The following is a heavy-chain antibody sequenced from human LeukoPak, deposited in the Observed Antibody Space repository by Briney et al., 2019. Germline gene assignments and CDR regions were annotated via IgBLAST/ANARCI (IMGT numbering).Heavy chain of an antibody. Sequence: SVNVSCKASGGTFSSYAISWVRQAPGQGLEWMGGIIPIFGTANYAQKFQGRVTITADESTSTAYMGLSSLRSEDTAVYYYARVGSSSSWGTDWFDPWGQGTLVTVSS. CDR3: ARVGSSSSWGTDWFDP. V-gene: IGHV1-69*13. D-gene: IGHD6-6*01. CDR2: IIPIFGTA. J-gene: IGHJ5*02. CDR1: GGTFSSYA.